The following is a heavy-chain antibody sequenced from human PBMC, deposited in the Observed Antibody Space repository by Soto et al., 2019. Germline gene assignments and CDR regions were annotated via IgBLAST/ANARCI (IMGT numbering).Heavy chain of an antibody. J-gene: IGHJ4*02. CDR1: GGSVSGGKYY. CDR2: FFYSGGP. D-gene: IGHD2-15*01. Sequence: SETLSLTCTVSGGSVSGGKYYWSWIRQPPGKGLEWIGFFFYSGGPSYNPSLRSRVTISLDTSENQFSLNLKSVTAADTAVYFCARGDRVYSGATPLYYFDYWGQGILVTVSS. V-gene: IGHV4-61*01. CDR3: ARGDRVYSGATPLYYFDY.